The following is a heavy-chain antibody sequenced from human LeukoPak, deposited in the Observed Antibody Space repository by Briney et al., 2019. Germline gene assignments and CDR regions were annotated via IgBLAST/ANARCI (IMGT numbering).Heavy chain of an antibody. CDR1: GGTFSSYA. J-gene: IGHJ5*02. V-gene: IGHV1-69*05. D-gene: IGHD1-7*01. CDR2: IIPIFGTA. Sequence: SVKVSCKASGGTFSSYAISWLRQAPGQGLEWMGGIIPIFGTASYAQKFQGRVTITTDESTSTAYMELSSLRSEDTAVYYCARDNYAGANWFDPWGQGTLVTVSS. CDR3: ARDNYAGANWFDP.